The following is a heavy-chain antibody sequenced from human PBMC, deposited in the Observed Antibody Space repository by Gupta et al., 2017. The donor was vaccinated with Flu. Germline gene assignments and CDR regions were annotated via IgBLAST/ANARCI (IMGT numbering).Heavy chain of an antibody. CDR2: IWYDGSNK. J-gene: IGHJ4*02. CDR3: AREGQAISRGYFDY. Sequence: QVHLVESGGGVVQPGRSLTISCSASDLTFSSYGMTWVRQAPGKELEWVASIWYDGSNKYFADSVKGRFTISIDNSKNTLSLQMNSLRAEDTAVYFCAREGQAISRGYFDYWGRGTLVTVSS. CDR1: DLTFSSYG. D-gene: IGHD3-10*01. V-gene: IGHV3-33*01.